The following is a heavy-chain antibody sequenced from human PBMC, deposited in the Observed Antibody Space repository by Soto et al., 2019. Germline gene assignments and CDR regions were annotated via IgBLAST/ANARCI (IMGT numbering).Heavy chain of an antibody. V-gene: IGHV5-51*01. CDR2: IYPGDSDT. CDR3: ARTMVRGHYYYYYGMDV. CDR1: GYSFTTHW. J-gene: IGHJ6*02. Sequence: GESLKISCQGSGYSFTTHWITWVRQTPGKGLEWMGIIYPGDSDTRYSPSFQGQVTISADKSISTAYLQWSSLKASDTAMYYCARTMVRGHYYYYYGMDVWGQGTTVTVSS. D-gene: IGHD3-10*01.